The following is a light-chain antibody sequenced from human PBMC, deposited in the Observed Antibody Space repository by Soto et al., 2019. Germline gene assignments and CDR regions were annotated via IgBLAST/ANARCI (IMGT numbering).Light chain of an antibody. Sequence: DIQMTQSPSTLSASVGDRVTITCRASQTINNWLAWYQQKAGKAPKVLIYDISTLGSGVPSRFSGSGSGTDFTLTISGLQPDDLGTYYCQQYNTFWTFGQGTKVEIK. J-gene: IGKJ1*01. CDR2: DIS. CDR3: QQYNTFWT. CDR1: QTINNW. V-gene: IGKV1-5*01.